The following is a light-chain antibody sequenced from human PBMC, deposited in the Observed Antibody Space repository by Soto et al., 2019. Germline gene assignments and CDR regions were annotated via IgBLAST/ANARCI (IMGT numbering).Light chain of an antibody. CDR1: TGAVTNGHX. V-gene: IGLV7-46*01. J-gene: IGLJ1*01. CDR2: DTT. Sequence: QAVVTQEPSLTVSPGGTVTLTCGSSTGAVTNGHXXXXXXXXPXXAPRTLIYDTTNRHSWTPARFSGSLLGGKAALTLSGAQPEDEAEYYCLLSYNGPYVFGTGTKVTVL. CDR3: LLSYNGPYV.